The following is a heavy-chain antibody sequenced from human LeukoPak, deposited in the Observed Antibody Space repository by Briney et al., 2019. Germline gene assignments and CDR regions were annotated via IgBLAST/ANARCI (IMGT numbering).Heavy chain of an antibody. D-gene: IGHD2-2*02. CDR3: AREDGYCSSTSCYRDNWFDP. J-gene: IGHJ5*02. CDR2: ISSSSSYI. CDR1: GFTFSSYS. V-gene: IGHV3-21*01. Sequence: GGSLRLTCAASGFTFSSYSMNWVRQAPGKGLEWVSSISSSSSYIYYADSVKGRFTISRDSAKNSLYLQMNSLRAEDTAVYYCAREDGYCSSTSCYRDNWFDPWGQGTLVTVSS.